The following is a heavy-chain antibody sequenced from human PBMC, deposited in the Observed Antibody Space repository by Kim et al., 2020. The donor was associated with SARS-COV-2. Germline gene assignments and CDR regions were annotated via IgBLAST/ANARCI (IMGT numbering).Heavy chain of an antibody. CDR1: GFTFSSYA. J-gene: IGHJ6*02. CDR2: ISYDGSNK. D-gene: IGHD2-2*01. CDR3: ARDRRRYCSSTSLCYYGMDV. V-gene: IGHV3-30*04. Sequence: GGSLRLSCAASGFTFSSYAMHWVRQAPGKGLEWVAVISYDGSNKYYADSVKGRFTISRDNSKNTLYLQMNSLRAEDTAVYYCARDRRRYCSSTSLCYYGMDVWGQGTTVTVSS.